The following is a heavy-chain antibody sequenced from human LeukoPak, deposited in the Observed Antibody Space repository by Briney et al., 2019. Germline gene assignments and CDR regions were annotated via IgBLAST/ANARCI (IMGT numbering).Heavy chain of an antibody. CDR1: GGSISSGGYY. Sequence: SQTLSLTCTVSGGSISSGGYYWSWIRQPPGEGLEWIGYIYHSGSTYYNPSLKSRVTISVDRSKNQFSLKLSSVTAADTAVYYCARDPHRIQDTAMVLWGQGTLVTVSS. D-gene: IGHD5-18*01. V-gene: IGHV4-30-2*01. CDR3: ARDPHRIQDTAMVL. J-gene: IGHJ4*02. CDR2: IYHSGST.